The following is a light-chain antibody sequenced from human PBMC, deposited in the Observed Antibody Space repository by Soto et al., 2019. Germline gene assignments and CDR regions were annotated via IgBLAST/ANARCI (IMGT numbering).Light chain of an antibody. CDR3: QSNDSSLSGFV. V-gene: IGLV1-40*01. CDR1: SSNIGAGFD. J-gene: IGLJ1*01. CDR2: GNH. Sequence: QSVLTQPPSVSGAPGQRVTISCSGSSSNIGAGFDVHWYQQFPGTAPKLLIFGNHNRPSGVPDRFSGSKSGTSASLAITGLQADDEADYYCQSNDSSLSGFVFGTGTKVTVL.